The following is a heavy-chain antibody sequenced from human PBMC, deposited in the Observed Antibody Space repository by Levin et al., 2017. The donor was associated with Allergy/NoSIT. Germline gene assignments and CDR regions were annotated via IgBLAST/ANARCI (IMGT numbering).Heavy chain of an antibody. CDR3: ARGTLRRDGYNYNPRPNGRYYYYYYMDV. Sequence: PSETLSLTCAVYGGSFSGYYWSWIRHPPGKGLEWIGEINHSGSTNYNPSLKSRVTISVDTSKNQFSLKLSSVTAADTAVYYCARGTLRRDGYNYNPRPNGRYYYYYYMDVWGKGTTVTVSS. CDR2: INHSGST. CDR1: GGSFSGYY. D-gene: IGHD5-24*01. V-gene: IGHV4-34*01. J-gene: IGHJ6*03.